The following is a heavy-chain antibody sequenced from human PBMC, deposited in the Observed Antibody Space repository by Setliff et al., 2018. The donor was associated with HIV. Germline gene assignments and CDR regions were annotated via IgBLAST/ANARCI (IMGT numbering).Heavy chain of an antibody. V-gene: IGHV4-59*08. CDR3: ARHGRSYDSGRWYNWFDS. Sequence: SETLSLTCTVSGGSISDTYYTWIRQTPGKGLEWIGLMHVSRETNYNPSLESRVTISMDTSKNQFSLKLSSVTAADTALYFCARHGRSYDSGRWYNWFDSWGQGTPVTVSS. J-gene: IGHJ5*01. D-gene: IGHD3-10*01. CDR1: GGSISDTY. CDR2: MHVSRET.